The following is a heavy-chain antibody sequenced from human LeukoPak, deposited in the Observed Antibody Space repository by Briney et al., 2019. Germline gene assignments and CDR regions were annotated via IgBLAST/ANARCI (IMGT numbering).Heavy chain of an antibody. CDR3: ASQVVVDAFDI. CDR1: GGSFSGYY. J-gene: IGHJ3*02. D-gene: IGHD2-15*01. V-gene: IGHV4-34*01. CDR2: INHSGST. Sequence: SETLSLTYAVYGGSFSGYYWSWIRQPPGKGLEWIGEINHSGSTNYNPSLKSRVTISVDTSKNQFSLKLSSVTAADTAVYYCASQVVVDAFDIWGQGTMVTVSS.